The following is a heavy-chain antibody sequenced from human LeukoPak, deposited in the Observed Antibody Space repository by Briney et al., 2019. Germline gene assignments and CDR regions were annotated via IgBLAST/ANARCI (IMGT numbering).Heavy chain of an antibody. J-gene: IGHJ2*01. V-gene: IGHV3-74*01. D-gene: IGHD6-19*01. CDR1: GFTFSSYR. CDR3: ARIDRGSGWYEYFDL. CDR2: IKSDGSVT. Sequence: PGGSLRLSCAASGFTFSSYRMHWVRQAPGKGLVWVSRIKSDGSVTSYADSVKGRLTISRDNAKNTLYLQMNSLRAEDTAVYYCARIDRGSGWYEYFDLWGRGTLVTVSP.